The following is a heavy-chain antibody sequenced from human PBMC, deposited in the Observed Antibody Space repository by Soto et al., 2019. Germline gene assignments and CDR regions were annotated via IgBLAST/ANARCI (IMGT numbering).Heavy chain of an antibody. J-gene: IGHJ4*02. CDR2: IFVTSTTI. CDR1: GFTFSSYS. D-gene: IGHD3-9*01. CDR3: ARDKDWAFDY. Sequence: PGGSLRLSCVASGFTFSSYSMVWVRQAPGKGLEWVSYIFVTSTTIYYADSVKGRFTVSRDNAKNSLFLLMNNLRAEDTAVYYCARDKDWAFDYWGQGTLVTVSS. V-gene: IGHV3-48*04.